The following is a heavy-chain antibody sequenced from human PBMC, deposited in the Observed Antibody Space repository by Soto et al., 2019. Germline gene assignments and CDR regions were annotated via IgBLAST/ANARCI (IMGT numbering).Heavy chain of an antibody. D-gene: IGHD6-19*01. CDR2: IYYSGST. CDR1: GGSISSYY. Sequence: QVQLQESGPGLVKPSETLSLTCTVSGGSISSYYWSWIRQPPGKGLEWIGYIYYSGSTNYNPSLKXXVXIXXDPSKNQFSLKLSSVTAADTAVYYCARIAVAGTDYWGQGTLVTVSS. J-gene: IGHJ4*02. CDR3: ARIAVAGTDY. V-gene: IGHV4-59*01.